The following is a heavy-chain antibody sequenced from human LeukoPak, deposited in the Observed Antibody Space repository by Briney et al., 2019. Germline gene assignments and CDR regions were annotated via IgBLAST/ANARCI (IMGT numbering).Heavy chain of an antibody. CDR2: ISSSGSTI. CDR1: GFTFSSYE. V-gene: IGHV3-48*03. CDR3: ARITVTTSF. J-gene: IGHJ1*01. Sequence: GGSLRLSCAASGFTFSSYEMNWVRQAPGKGLEWVSYISSSGSTIYYADSVKGRFTISRDNAENSLYLQMNSLRAEDAAVYYCARITVTTSFWGQPTLVTVSS. D-gene: IGHD4-17*01.